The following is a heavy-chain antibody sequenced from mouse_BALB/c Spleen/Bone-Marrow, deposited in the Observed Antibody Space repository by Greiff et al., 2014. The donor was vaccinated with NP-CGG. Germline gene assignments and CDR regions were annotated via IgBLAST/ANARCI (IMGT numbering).Heavy chain of an antibody. CDR3: ARGDYYGSSSFAY. V-gene: IGHV1-18*01. Sequence: EVKLVESGPELVKPGASMKISCKASGYSFTGYTMNWVKQSHGKNLEWIGLINPHNGGTSYNQKFKGKATLTVDKSSSTAYMELLSLTSEDSAVYYCARGDYYGSSSFAYWGQGTLVTVSA. CDR2: INPHNGGT. D-gene: IGHD1-1*01. CDR1: GYSFTGYT. J-gene: IGHJ3*01.